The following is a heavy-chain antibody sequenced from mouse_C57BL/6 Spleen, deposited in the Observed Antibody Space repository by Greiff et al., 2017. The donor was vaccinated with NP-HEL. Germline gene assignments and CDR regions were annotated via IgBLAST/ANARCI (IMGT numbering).Heavy chain of an antibody. D-gene: IGHD2-3*01. J-gene: IGHJ4*01. CDR3: ARAGYSHYYAMDY. CDR1: GYTFTSYW. CDR2: IYPSDRET. V-gene: IGHV1-61*01. Sequence: QVHVKQPGAELVRPGSSVKLSCKASGYTFTSYWMDWVKQRPGQGLEWIGNIYPSDRETHYTQKFKDKATLTVDKSSSTAYMKLSSLTSEDSAVYYCARAGYSHYYAMDYWGQGTSVTVSS.